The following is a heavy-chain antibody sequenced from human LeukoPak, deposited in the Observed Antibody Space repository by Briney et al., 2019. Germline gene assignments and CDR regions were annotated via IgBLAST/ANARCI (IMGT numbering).Heavy chain of an antibody. D-gene: IGHD3-10*01. CDR1: DGSFNFYF. CDR3: ARDSHSGFQ. CDR2: IDNRGST. J-gene: IGHJ4*02. V-gene: IGHV4-34*01. Sequence: SETLSLTCTVSDGSFNFYFWHWIRQPPGKGLDWIGKIDNRGSTQYNPSLRSRVTISVDTSRNQFSLELTSVTAADTAVYFCARDSHSGFQWGQGTLVTVSS.